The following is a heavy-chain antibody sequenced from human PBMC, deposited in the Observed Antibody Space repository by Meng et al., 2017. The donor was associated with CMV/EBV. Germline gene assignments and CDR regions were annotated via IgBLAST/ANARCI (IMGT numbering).Heavy chain of an antibody. D-gene: IGHD3-3*01. Sequence: SETLSLTCTVSGGSISSYYWSWIRQPPGKGLEWIGYIYYSGSTNYNPSLKSRVTISVDTSKNQFSLKLSSVTAADTAMYYCAREYDFWSGKGWFDPWGQGTLVTVSS. J-gene: IGHJ5*02. CDR3: AREYDFWSGKGWFDP. V-gene: IGHV4-59*01. CDR2: IYYSGST. CDR1: GGSISSYY.